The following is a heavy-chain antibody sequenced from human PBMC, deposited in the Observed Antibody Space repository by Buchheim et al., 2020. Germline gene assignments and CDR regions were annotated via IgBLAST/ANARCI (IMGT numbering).Heavy chain of an antibody. D-gene: IGHD3-3*01. CDR3: ARVHYDFWSGAEGNWFDP. J-gene: IGHJ5*02. V-gene: IGHV3-7*01. Sequence: EVQLVESGGGLVQPGGSLRLSCAASGFTFSSYWMSWVRQAPGKGLEWVANIKQDGSEKYYVDSVKGRFTISRDNAKNSLYLQMSSLRAEDTAVYYCARVHYDFWSGAEGNWFDPWGQGTL. CDR2: IKQDGSEK. CDR1: GFTFSSYW.